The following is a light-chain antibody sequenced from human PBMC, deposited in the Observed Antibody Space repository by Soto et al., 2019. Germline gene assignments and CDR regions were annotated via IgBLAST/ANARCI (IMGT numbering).Light chain of an antibody. CDR2: DVS. J-gene: IGLJ3*02. V-gene: IGLV2-11*01. Sequence: QSALTQPRSVSDSPGQSVTISCTGTSSDVGGYNYVSWYQQHPGKAPKVMIYDVSKRPSGVPDRFSGSKSGNTASLTISGLQAEDEADYYCCSYVGTFTGVFGGGTKLTVL. CDR1: SSDVGGYNY. CDR3: CSYVGTFTGV.